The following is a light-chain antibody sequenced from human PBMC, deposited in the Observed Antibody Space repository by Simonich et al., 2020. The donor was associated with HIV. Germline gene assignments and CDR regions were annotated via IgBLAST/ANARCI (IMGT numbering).Light chain of an antibody. CDR3: QQYYITPHT. Sequence: DIVMTQSPDSLAVSLGERATINCKSSQSVLYSSNHKNYLAWYQQKPGQPPKLLIYWASTRESGVPDRFSGSGSGTDFTLTISSLQAEDVAVYYCQQYYITPHTFGQGTKVEIK. V-gene: IGKV4-1*01. CDR1: QSVLYSSNHKNY. J-gene: IGKJ1*01. CDR2: WAS.